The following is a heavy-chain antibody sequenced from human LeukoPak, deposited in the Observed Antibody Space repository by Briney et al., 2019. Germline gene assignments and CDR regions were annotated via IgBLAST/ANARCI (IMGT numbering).Heavy chain of an antibody. V-gene: IGHV4-34*01. CDR1: GVSFSGYY. J-gene: IGHJ4*02. Sequence: SETLSPTFAVYGVSFSGYYWGWVRHPPGKGLEWVGEINHSGSTNYNPSLKSRVTISVDTSKNQFSLKLCSVTAADTAVYYCARGISTVVTHTFDYWGQGTLVTVSS. CDR3: ARGISTVVTHTFDY. D-gene: IGHD4-23*01. CDR2: INHSGST.